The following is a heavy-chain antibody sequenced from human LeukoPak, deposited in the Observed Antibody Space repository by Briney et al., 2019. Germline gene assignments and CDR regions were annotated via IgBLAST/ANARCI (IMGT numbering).Heavy chain of an antibody. CDR2: ITGSGGAT. Sequence: GGSLRLSCAASGFTFRSYAMSWVRQAPGKGLEWVSGITGSGGATYYADSVKGRFTISRDNSKNMLYLQVDTLRAEDTAVYYCARSDILAGYYTPWGQGTLVTVSS. J-gene: IGHJ5*02. D-gene: IGHD3-9*01. CDR3: ARSDILAGYYTP. CDR1: GFTFRSYA. V-gene: IGHV3-23*01.